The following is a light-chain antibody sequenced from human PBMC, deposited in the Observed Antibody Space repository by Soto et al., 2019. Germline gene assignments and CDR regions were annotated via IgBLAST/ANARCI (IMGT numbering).Light chain of an antibody. CDR1: MRDVGAYNL. CDR3: SAYTAISTLV. J-gene: IGLJ3*02. Sequence: QTVLSQPASVSSSAGQSITISCSGTMRDVGAYNLVSWYQQHPGTAPKLILYEVRNRPSGISSRFSGSRSGHTAYLTISGLQPEDEGDHYCSAYTAISTLVFGRGTKVTV. CDR2: EVR. V-gene: IGLV2-14*01.